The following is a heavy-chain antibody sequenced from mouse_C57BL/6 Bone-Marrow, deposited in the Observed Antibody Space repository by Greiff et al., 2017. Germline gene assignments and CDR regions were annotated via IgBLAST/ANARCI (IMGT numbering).Heavy chain of an antibody. Sequence: QVQLQQSGAELVKPGASVKISCKASGYAFSSYWMNWVKQRPGKGLEWVGQIYPGDGDTNYNGKFKGKATLTADKSSSTAYMQLSSLTSEDSAVYFCARYVVPYAMDYWGQGTSVTVSS. CDR3: ARYVVPYAMDY. CDR2: IYPGDGDT. V-gene: IGHV1-80*01. D-gene: IGHD1-1*01. J-gene: IGHJ4*01. CDR1: GYAFSSYW.